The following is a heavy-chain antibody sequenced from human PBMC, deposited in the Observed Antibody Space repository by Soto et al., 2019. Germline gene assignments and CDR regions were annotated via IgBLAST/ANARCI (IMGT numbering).Heavy chain of an antibody. J-gene: IGHJ4*02. Sequence: SETLSLTCAVSGGSFTSNNWWTWVRQPPGQGLEWIGEIYRTGSTNYNPSLKSRVTISLDKSENQFSPKVTSLTAADTAVYYCASRDPGTSVDYWGQGTLVTVSS. CDR2: IYRTGST. D-gene: IGHD1-7*01. CDR1: GGSFTSNNW. CDR3: ASRDPGTSVDY. V-gene: IGHV4-4*02.